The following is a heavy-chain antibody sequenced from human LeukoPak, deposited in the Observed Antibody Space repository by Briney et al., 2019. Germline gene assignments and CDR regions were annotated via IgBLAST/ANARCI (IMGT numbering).Heavy chain of an antibody. CDR1: GGSISSYY. D-gene: IGHD6-19*01. V-gene: IGHV4-4*07. Sequence: SETLSLTCTVSGGSISSYYWSWIRQPAGKGLEWIGRICTSGSTNYNPSLKSRVTMSVDTSKNQFSLKLSSVTAADTAVYYCARHHKRAQWLVRSVFDYWGQGTLVTVSS. CDR2: ICTSGST. J-gene: IGHJ4*02. CDR3: ARHHKRAQWLVRSVFDY.